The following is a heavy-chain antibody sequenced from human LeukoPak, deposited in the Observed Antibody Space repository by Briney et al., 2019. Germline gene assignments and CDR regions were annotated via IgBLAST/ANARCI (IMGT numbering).Heavy chain of an antibody. J-gene: IGHJ4*02. D-gene: IGHD3-3*01. V-gene: IGHV1-69*02. CDR3: ASHTYYDFWSGPFDY. Sequence: SVKVSCKASGGTFSSYSISWVLQAPGQGLEWMGRIIPILGIANYAQKFQGRVTITSDKSTSTAYMELSSLRSEDTAVHYCASHTYYDFWSGPFDYWGQGTLVTVSS. CDR2: IIPILGIA. CDR1: GGTFSSYS.